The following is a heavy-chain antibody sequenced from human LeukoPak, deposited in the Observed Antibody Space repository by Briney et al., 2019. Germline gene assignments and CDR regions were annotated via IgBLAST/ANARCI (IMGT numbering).Heavy chain of an antibody. Sequence: GESLKISCKGSGYSFTSYWIGWVRQMPGKGLEWMGIIYPGDSDTKYSPSFQGQVTLSADKSIGTAYLQWSSLKASDTAMYYCARHHSGTYSDAFDIWGQGTMVTVSS. V-gene: IGHV5-51*01. CDR2: IYPGDSDT. J-gene: IGHJ3*02. CDR1: GYSFTSYW. D-gene: IGHD1-26*01. CDR3: ARHHSGTYSDAFDI.